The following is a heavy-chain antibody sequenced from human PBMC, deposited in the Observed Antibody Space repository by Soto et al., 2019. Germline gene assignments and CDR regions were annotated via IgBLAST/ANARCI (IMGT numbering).Heavy chain of an antibody. J-gene: IGHJ4*02. D-gene: IGHD2-2*01. CDR2: IHAGNGNT. CDR1: GYTFTSYA. V-gene: IGHV1-3*01. Sequence: ASVKVSCKASGYTFTSYAMHWVRQAPGQRLEWMGWIHAGNGNTKYSPKFQGRVTITRDTSASTTYMELSSLRSEDTAIYYCVRDSRYDYWGQGTLVTGSS. CDR3: VRDSRYDY.